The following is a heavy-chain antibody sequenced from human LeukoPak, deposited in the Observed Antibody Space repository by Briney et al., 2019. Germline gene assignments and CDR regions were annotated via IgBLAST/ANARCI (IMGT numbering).Heavy chain of an antibody. J-gene: IGHJ5*02. CDR3: ARITRVLLWFGEFHNWFDP. D-gene: IGHD3-10*01. Sequence: GSLRLSCAASGFTFSSYSMNWVRQPPGKGLEWIGSIYYSGSTYYNPSLKSRVTISVDTSKNQFSLKLSSVTAADTAVYYCARITRVLLWFGEFHNWFDPWGQGTLVTVSS. V-gene: IGHV4-39*01. CDR1: GFTFSSYS. CDR2: IYYSGST.